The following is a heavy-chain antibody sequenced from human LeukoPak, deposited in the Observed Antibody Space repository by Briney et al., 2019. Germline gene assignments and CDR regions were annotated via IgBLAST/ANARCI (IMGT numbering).Heavy chain of an antibody. Sequence: GGSLRLSCAASGFTFSGSSIHWVRQASGKGLEWVGLIRTKANSYATAYAASVTGRFTISRDDSKDTSYLQMNSLKTEDTALYYCARDRVAYSSSWSPIDYWGQGTLVTVSS. CDR2: IRTKANSYAT. CDR1: GFTFSGSS. V-gene: IGHV3-73*01. D-gene: IGHD6-13*01. CDR3: ARDRVAYSSSWSPIDY. J-gene: IGHJ4*02.